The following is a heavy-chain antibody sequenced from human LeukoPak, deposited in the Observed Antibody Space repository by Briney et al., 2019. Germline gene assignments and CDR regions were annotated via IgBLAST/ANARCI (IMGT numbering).Heavy chain of an antibody. V-gene: IGHV4-34*01. CDR2: INHSGST. J-gene: IGHJ5*02. D-gene: IGHD6-13*01. Sequence: SETLSLTCAVYGGSFSGYYWSWIRQPPGKGLEWIGEINHSGSTNYNPSLKSRATISVDTSKNQFSLKLSSVTAADTAVYYCAGPGIAAAGTFGWFDPWGQGTLVTVSS. CDR1: GGSFSGYY. CDR3: AGPGIAAAGTFGWFDP.